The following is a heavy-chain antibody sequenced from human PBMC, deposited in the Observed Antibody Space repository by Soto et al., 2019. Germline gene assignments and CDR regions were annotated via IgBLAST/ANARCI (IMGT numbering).Heavy chain of an antibody. Sequence: QVQLQESGPGLVKPSQTLSLTCSVSGESINSGGYYWSWIRHHPGKGLEWIGYIYDSESAYYNPSLKSRVTISMDTSKNHFAMRLSSVTAADTAVYSCARASSSSSAADYWGQGTQVTVSS. CDR3: ARASSSSSAADY. CDR2: IYDSESA. CDR1: GESINSGGYY. D-gene: IGHD6-6*01. V-gene: IGHV4-31*03. J-gene: IGHJ4*02.